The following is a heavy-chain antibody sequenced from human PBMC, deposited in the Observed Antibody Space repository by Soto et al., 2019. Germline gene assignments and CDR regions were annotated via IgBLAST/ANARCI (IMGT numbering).Heavy chain of an antibody. Sequence: SETLSLTCAVYGGSFSGYYWSWIRQPPGKGLEWVGEINHSGSTNYNPSLMSRVTISVDTSKNQFSLKLSSVTAADTAVYYCATSPRYSSGWYDYWGQGTLVTVSS. CDR2: INHSGST. J-gene: IGHJ4*02. CDR3: ATSPRYSSGWYDY. CDR1: GGSFSGYY. D-gene: IGHD6-19*01. V-gene: IGHV4-34*01.